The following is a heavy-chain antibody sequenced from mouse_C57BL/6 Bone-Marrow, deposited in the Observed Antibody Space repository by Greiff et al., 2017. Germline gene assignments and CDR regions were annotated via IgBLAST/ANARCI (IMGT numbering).Heavy chain of an antibody. V-gene: IGHV5-4*01. CDR1: GFTFSSYA. CDR2: ISDGGSYT. CDR3: ARGRTIVTYWYFDV. Sequence: DVQLVESGGGLVKPGGSLKLSCAASGFTFSSYAMSWVRQTPEKRLEWVATISDGGSYTYYPDNVKGRFTISRDNAKNNLYLQMSHLKSEDTAMYYCARGRTIVTYWYFDVWGTGTTVTVSS. D-gene: IGHD2-5*01. J-gene: IGHJ1*03.